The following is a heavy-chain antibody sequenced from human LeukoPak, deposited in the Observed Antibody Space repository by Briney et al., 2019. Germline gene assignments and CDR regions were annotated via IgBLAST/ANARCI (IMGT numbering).Heavy chain of an antibody. CDR1: GFTFSNYN. Sequence: KPGGSLRLSCAASGFTFSNYNMNWVRQAPGKGLEWVSSISSSTGYIYHADSVKGRFTISRGNAKNSLYLQMNSLRAEDTALYYCARGEYYFDYWGQGTLVTVSS. V-gene: IGHV3-21*06. CDR3: ARGEYYFDY. CDR2: ISSSTGYI. J-gene: IGHJ4*02.